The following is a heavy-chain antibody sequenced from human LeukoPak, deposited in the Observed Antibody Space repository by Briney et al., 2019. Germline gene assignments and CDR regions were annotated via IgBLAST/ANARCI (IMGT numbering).Heavy chain of an antibody. D-gene: IGHD2-2*01. CDR2: IYYSGST. CDR1: GGSISSYY. CDR3: ARTLVVPAARGYYYYGMDV. J-gene: IGHJ6*02. V-gene: IGHV4-59*01. Sequence: SETLSLTCTVSGGSISSYYWSWIRQPPGKGLEWIGYIYYSGSTNYSPSLKSRVTISVDTSKNQFSLKLSSVTAADTAVYYCARTLVVPAARGYYYYGMDVWGQGTTVTVSS.